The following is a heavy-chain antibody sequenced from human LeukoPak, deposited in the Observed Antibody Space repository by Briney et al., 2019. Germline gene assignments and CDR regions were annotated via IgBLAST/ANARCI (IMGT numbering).Heavy chain of an antibody. CDR2: IYTSGST. D-gene: IGHD5-18*01. J-gene: IGHJ4*02. Sequence: SETLSLTCTVSGGSISSGSYYWSWIRQPAGKGLEWIGRIYTSGSTNYNPSLKSRVIISADTSKNQFSLHLSSVTAADTAVYYCARDDGYSYGFDYWGQGTLVTVSS. CDR1: GGSISSGSYY. V-gene: IGHV4-61*02. CDR3: ARDDGYSYGFDY.